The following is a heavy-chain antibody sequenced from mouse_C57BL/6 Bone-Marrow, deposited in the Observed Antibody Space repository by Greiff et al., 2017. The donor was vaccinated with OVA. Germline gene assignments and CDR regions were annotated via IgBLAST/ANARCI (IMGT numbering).Heavy chain of an antibody. V-gene: IGHV2-6*01. Sequence: VQLQQSGPGLVAPSQSLSITCTVSGFSLTSYGVDWVRQSPGKGLEWLGVIWGVGSTNYNSALKSRLSISKDNSKCQVFLKMNSLQTDDTAMYYCGGDRGPYYFDYWGQGTTLTVSS. CDR2: IWGVGST. J-gene: IGHJ2*01. CDR1: GFSLTSYG. D-gene: IGHD3-3*01. CDR3: GGDRGPYYFDY.